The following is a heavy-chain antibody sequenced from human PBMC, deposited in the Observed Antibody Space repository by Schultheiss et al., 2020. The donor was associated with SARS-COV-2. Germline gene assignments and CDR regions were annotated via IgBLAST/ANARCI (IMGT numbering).Heavy chain of an antibody. CDR1: GFTVSSNY. CDR3: ARRVATGWHFDL. V-gene: IGHV3-23*01. Sequence: GGSLRLSCAASGFTVSSNYMSWVRQAPGKGLEWVSAISGSGGSTYYADSVKGRFTISRDNSKNTLYLQMNSLRAEDTAVYYCARRVATGWHFDLWGRGTLVTVSS. J-gene: IGHJ2*01. D-gene: IGHD5-12*01. CDR2: ISGSGGST.